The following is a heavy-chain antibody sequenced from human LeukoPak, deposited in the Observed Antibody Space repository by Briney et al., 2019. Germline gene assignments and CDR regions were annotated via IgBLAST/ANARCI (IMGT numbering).Heavy chain of an antibody. CDR1: GGTFSSYA. Sequence: SVKVSCKASGGTFSSYAISWVRQAPGQGLEWMGGIIPIFGTANYAQKFQGRVTITADKSTSTAYMELSSLRSEDTAVYYCARDRSSGWFFDYWGQGTLVAVSS. D-gene: IGHD6-19*01. CDR3: ARDRSSGWFFDY. CDR2: IIPIFGTA. J-gene: IGHJ4*02. V-gene: IGHV1-69*06.